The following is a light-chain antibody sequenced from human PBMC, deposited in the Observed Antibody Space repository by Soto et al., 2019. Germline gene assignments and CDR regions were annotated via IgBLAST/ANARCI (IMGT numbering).Light chain of an antibody. CDR3: QHYNNWTQYR. CDR1: KDVSTN. Sequence: PDTLSMAPGESAPLSFRASKDVSTNLAWFHQEPGQTPRLVLYGASKRAIGIPARFSGSGSGRHFTLTISSLQSEDFGVDYCQHYNNWTQYRFGQGTKV. V-gene: IGKV3-15*01. CDR2: GAS. J-gene: IGKJ2*03.